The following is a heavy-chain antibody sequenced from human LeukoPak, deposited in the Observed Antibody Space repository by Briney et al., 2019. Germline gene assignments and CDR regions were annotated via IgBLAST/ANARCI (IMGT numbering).Heavy chain of an antibody. CDR2: IYYSGST. J-gene: IGHJ4*02. Sequence: SETLSLTCTVSGGSISSYYWSWIRQPPGKGLEWIGYIYYSGSTYYNPSLKSRATLSVDTSKNQFSLKLSSVTAADTAVYYCARDSDFWSGYYYFDYWGQGTLVTVSS. CDR1: GGSISSYY. D-gene: IGHD3-3*01. V-gene: IGHV4-59*12. CDR3: ARDSDFWSGYYYFDY.